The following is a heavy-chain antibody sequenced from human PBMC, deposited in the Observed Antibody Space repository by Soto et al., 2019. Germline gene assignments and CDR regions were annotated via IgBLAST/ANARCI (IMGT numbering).Heavy chain of an antibody. J-gene: IGHJ6*02. D-gene: IGHD6-19*01. CDR1: GGSINSFY. Sequence: QVQPQESGPGLVKPSETLSLTCTVSGGSINSFYWGWIRQSPGKGLEWIGYFHYSGDTKYNPSLKGRVTISIATSKSQFSLKLSSVTAADTAVYFCARDFSGWGYYYGLDVWGQGTTVTVSS. V-gene: IGHV4-59*01. CDR2: FHYSGDT. CDR3: ARDFSGWGYYYGLDV.